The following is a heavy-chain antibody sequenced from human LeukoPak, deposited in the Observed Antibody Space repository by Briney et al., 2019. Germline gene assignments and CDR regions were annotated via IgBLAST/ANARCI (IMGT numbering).Heavy chain of an antibody. CDR3: AKDSDLTRDGGEFDY. CDR1: GFTFSSYA. V-gene: IGHV3-64*02. J-gene: IGHJ4*02. D-gene: IGHD7-27*01. Sequence: GGSLRLSCAASGFTFSSYAMHWVRQAPGKGLEYVSGISTNGGSTYYADSVKGRFTISRDNSKNTLYLQMNSLRAEDTAVYYCAKDSDLTRDGGEFDYWGQGTLVTVSS. CDR2: ISTNGGST.